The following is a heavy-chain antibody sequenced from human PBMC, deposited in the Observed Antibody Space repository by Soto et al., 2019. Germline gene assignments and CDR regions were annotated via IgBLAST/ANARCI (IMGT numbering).Heavy chain of an antibody. CDR2: IIPIFGTA. J-gene: IGHJ6*02. D-gene: IGHD6-6*01. Sequence: ASVKVSCKASGGTFSSYAISWVRQAPGQGLEWMGGIIPIFGTANYAQKFQGRVTITADESTSTAYMELSSLRSEDTAVYYCARDRYSSSSSLYYGMDVWGQGXTVTVYS. V-gene: IGHV1-69*13. CDR3: ARDRYSSSSSLYYGMDV. CDR1: GGTFSSYA.